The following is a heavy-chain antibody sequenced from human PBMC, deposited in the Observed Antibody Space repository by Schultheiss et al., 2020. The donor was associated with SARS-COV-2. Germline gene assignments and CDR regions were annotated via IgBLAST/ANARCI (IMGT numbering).Heavy chain of an antibody. CDR3: ARVAFVAAAGIDY. D-gene: IGHD6-13*01. Sequence: SETLSLTCTVSGGSISSGSYYWSWIRQPAGKGLEWIGRIYTSGSTNYNPSLKSRVTISVDTSKNQFSLKLSSVTAADTAVYYCARVAFVAAAGIDYWGQGTLVTVSS. J-gene: IGHJ4*02. CDR2: IYTSGST. V-gene: IGHV4-61*02. CDR1: GGSISSGSYY.